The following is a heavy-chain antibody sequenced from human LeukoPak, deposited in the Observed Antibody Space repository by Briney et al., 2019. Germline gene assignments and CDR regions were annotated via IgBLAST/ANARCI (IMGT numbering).Heavy chain of an antibody. Sequence: ASVKVSCKASGYTFASYGISWVRQAPGQGLEWMGWISAYNGNTNYAQKFQGRVTMTTDTSTSTAYMELRSLRSEDTAVYYCAAARVAGYCSSTSCYGLAFDIWGQGTMVTVSS. V-gene: IGHV1-18*01. CDR1: GYTFASYG. CDR2: ISAYNGNT. D-gene: IGHD2-2*03. J-gene: IGHJ3*02. CDR3: AAARVAGYCSSTSCYGLAFDI.